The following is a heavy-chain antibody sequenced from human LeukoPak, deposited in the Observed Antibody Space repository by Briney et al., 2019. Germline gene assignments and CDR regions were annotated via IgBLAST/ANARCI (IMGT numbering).Heavy chain of an antibody. D-gene: IGHD1-26*01. Sequence: GGSLRLSCAVSGFSVTSIHMSWVRQAPGKGLEWLAIVYNSGGTHYADSSKGRFTISRDTSKNTIYLQMNSLRVEDTAVYLCARDGELGAGFFFLWGQGALVTVSS. J-gene: IGHJ1*01. CDR2: VYNSGGT. V-gene: IGHV3-53*01. CDR1: GFSVTSIH. CDR3: ARDGELGAGFFFL.